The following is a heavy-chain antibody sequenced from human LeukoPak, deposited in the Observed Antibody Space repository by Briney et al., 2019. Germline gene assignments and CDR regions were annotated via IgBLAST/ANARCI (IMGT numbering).Heavy chain of an antibody. J-gene: IGHJ4*02. CDR2: INPNSGGT. D-gene: IGHD1-26*01. V-gene: IGHV1-2*02. CDR1: GYTLTGYY. Sequence: GASVKVSYKASGYTLTGYYMHWVRQAPGQGLEWMGWINPNSGGTNYAQKFQGRVTMTRDTSISTAYMELSRLRSDDTAVYYCARDRVGATLNSWGQGTLVTVSS. CDR3: ARDRVGATLNS.